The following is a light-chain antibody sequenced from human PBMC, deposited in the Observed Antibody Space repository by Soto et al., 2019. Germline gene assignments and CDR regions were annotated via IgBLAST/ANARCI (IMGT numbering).Light chain of an antibody. V-gene: IGKV4-1*01. CDR2: WAS. CDR1: QSVLYSSNNKNY. Sequence: DIVMTQSPDSLAVSLGERATINCKSSQSVLYSSNNKNYLAWYQQKPGQPPKLLIYWASTRESGVPDRFSGRGSGTDFTLTINSLQAEDVTVYYCQQYYSTLSWTFGQGTKVESK. CDR3: QQYYSTLSWT. J-gene: IGKJ1*01.